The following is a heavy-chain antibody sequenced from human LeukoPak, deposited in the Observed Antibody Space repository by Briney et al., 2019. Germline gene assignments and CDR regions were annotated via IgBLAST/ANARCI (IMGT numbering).Heavy chain of an antibody. J-gene: IGHJ4*02. CDR1: GFTFGDYE. Sequence: GGSLRLSCTVSGFTFGDYEMTWVRQAPGKGLEWVGFIRTKANGGTPEYAASVKGRFTISRNDFTSIGFLQMNSLTTEDTAVYYCTRRISFRGSDYWGQGTLVTVSS. D-gene: IGHD2/OR15-2a*01. CDR3: TRRISFRGSDY. CDR2: IRTKANGGTP. V-gene: IGHV3-49*04.